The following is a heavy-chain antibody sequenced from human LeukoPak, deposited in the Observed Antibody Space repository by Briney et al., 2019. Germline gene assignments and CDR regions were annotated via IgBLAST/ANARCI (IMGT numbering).Heavy chain of an antibody. V-gene: IGHV4-59*08. CDR3: ARRFRGGIDY. CDR1: GGSVSSHY. Sequence: SETLSLTCTVSGGSVSSHYWNWIRQPPGKGLEWIGYIYYSGSTNYNPSLKSRVTISLDTSKNQFSLKLSSVTAADTAVYYCARRFRGGIDYWGQGTLVTVSS. D-gene: IGHD3-10*01. CDR2: IYYSGST. J-gene: IGHJ4*02.